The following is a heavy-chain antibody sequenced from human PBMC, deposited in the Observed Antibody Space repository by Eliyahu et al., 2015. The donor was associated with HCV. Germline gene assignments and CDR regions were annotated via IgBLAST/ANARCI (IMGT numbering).Heavy chain of an antibody. Sequence: QITLKESGPTLVKPTQTLTLTCTFSGFSLSTSGVGVGWIRQPPGKALEWLALIYWNDDNRYSPSLKNRLTITKDTSKHQVVLTMTNMDPVDTATYYCAHSFFHTVITWGAFGLWGQGTMVTVSS. J-gene: IGHJ3*01. V-gene: IGHV2-5*01. CDR3: AHSFFHTVITWGAFGL. D-gene: IGHD4-11*01. CDR1: GFSLSTSGVG. CDR2: IYWNDDN.